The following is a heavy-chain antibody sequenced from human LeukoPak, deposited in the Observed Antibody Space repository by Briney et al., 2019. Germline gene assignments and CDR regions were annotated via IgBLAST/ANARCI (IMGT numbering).Heavy chain of an antibody. D-gene: IGHD3-10*01. CDR2: LSGSGKNT. V-gene: IGHV3-23*01. CDR3: ARTGYYGSGSYYNQGYFDV. J-gene: IGHJ2*01. Sequence: GGSLRLSCAASGFTFSSYAMYWVRQAPGKGLEWVSSLSGSGKNTYYADSVKGRFTISRDNSKNTLYLQMNSLRVEDTAVYYCARTGYYGSGSYYNQGYFDVWGRGTLVTVSS. CDR1: GFTFSSYA.